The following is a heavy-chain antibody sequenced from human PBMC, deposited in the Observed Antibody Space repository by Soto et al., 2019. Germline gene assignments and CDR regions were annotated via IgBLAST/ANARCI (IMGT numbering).Heavy chain of an antibody. CDR1: GFTFSSYW. J-gene: IGHJ5*02. CDR2: INGDGSNT. V-gene: IGHV3-74*01. D-gene: IGHD3-22*01. Sequence: GGSLRLSCAASGFTFSSYWMHWVRQAPGKGLVWVSRINGDGSNTGYADSVKGRFTISRDNAKNTLYLQMNSLRAEDTAVYYCATTRKGSVVSGGFEPWGQGTLVTVSS. CDR3: ATTRKGSVVSGGFEP.